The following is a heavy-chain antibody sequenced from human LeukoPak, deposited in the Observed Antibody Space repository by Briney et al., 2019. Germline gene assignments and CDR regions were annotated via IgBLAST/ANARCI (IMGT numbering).Heavy chain of an antibody. CDR2: INHSGST. J-gene: IGHJ5*02. V-gene: IGHV4-34*01. D-gene: IGHD3-10*01. CDR3: ARDIGAYYGSGSNWFDP. Sequence: PGGSLRLSCGGSGFTFSSYEMNWVPQAPGKGLEWIGEINHSGSTNYNPSLKSRVTISVDTSKNQFSLQLNSVTPEDTAVYYCARDIGAYYGSGSNWFDPWGQGTLVTVSS. CDR1: GFTFSSYE.